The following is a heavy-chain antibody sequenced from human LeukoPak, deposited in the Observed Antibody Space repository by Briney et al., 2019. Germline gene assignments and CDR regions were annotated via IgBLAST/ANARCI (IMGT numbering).Heavy chain of an antibody. J-gene: IGHJ6*02. CDR1: GFTFSSYA. CDR2: ISSNGGST. V-gene: IGHV3-64*01. D-gene: IGHD6-6*01. CDR3: ARGTIAARVGYYYYGMDV. Sequence: GGSLRLSCAASGFTFSSYAMHWARQAPGKGLEYVSAISSNGGSTYYANSVKGRFTISRDNSKNTLYLQMGSLRAEDMAVYYCARGTIAARVGYYYYGMDVWGQGTTVTVSS.